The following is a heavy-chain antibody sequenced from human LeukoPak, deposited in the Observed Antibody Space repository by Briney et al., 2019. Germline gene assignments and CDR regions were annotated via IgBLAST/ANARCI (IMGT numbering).Heavy chain of an antibody. CDR1: GFTFSSYW. J-gene: IGHJ4*02. D-gene: IGHD1-26*01. CDR3: APGEGASFFDY. V-gene: IGHV3-74*01. CDR2: INTDGSST. Sequence: GGSLRLSCAASGFTFSSYWIHWVRQAPGKGLVWVSRINTDGSSTSYGDSVKGRFTISRDNAKNTLYLQMNSLRAEDTAVYYCAPGEGASFFDYWGQGTLVTVSS.